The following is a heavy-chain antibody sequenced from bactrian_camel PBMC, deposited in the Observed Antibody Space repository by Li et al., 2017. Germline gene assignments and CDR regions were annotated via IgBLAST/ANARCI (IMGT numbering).Heavy chain of an antibody. CDR1: GYTYSSSC. Sequence: DVQLVESGGGSVQAGGSLRLSCAVSGYTYSSSCMGWFRQAPGKGLEWVSVIFRGGGAYYAESVQGRFTISRDSAKNTVYLHLNTLKTEDMAMYHCATCGSTWDLSSWGQGTQVTVS. CDR2: IFRGGGA. V-gene: IGHV3S40*01. J-gene: IGHJ4*01. CDR3: ATCGSTWDLSS. D-gene: IGHD6*01.